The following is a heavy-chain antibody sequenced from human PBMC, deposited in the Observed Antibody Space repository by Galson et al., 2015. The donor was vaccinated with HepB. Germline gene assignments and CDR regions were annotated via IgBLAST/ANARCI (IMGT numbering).Heavy chain of an antibody. V-gene: IGHV7-4-1*02. D-gene: IGHD2-2*01. J-gene: IGHJ4*02. Sequence: SVKVSCKASGYTFTSYAMNWVRQAPGQGLEWMGWINTNTGNPTYAQGFTGRFVFSLDTSVSTAYLQISSLKAEDTAVYYCARGVRGQLLPKYYFDYRGQGTLVTVSS. CDR2: INTNTGNP. CDR3: ARGVRGQLLPKYYFDY. CDR1: GYTFTSYA.